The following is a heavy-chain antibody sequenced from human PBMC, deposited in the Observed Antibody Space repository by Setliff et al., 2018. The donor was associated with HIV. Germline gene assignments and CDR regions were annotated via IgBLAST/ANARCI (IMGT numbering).Heavy chain of an antibody. CDR1: GVSISSSNW. J-gene: IGHJ4*02. V-gene: IGHV4-4*02. CDR2: VAHSGST. CDR3: ARDQRLSY. Sequence: SETLSLTCAVSGVSISSSNWWTWVRQPPGKGLEWIGEVAHSGSTNYNPSHKSRVTISVDKSKNQFSLKLSSVTAADTAVYYFARDQRLSYWGQGTLVTVSS.